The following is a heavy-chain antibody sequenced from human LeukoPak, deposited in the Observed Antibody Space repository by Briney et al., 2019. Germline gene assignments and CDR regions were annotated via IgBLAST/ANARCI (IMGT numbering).Heavy chain of an antibody. CDR3: AREIQTAMVTNYYCGMDV. CDR1: GFTFSSYG. J-gene: IGHJ6*02. Sequence: PGGSLRLSCAASGFTFSSYGMHWVRQAPGKGLEWVAVIRYDGSDKYYADSVKGRFTISRDNSKNTLYLQMNSLRAEDTAVYYCAREIQTAMVTNYYCGMDVWGQGTTVTVSS. CDR2: IRYDGSDK. V-gene: IGHV3-33*01. D-gene: IGHD5-18*01.